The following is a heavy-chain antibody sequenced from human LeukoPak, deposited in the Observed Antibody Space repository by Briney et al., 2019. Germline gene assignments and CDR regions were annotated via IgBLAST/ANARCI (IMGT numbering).Heavy chain of an antibody. V-gene: IGHV1-2*02. CDR3: ARNGIGSDIVVAPDH. CDR1: GYTFTGYY. D-gene: IGHD2-2*01. CDR2: INPNSGGT. Sequence: ASVKVSCKASGYTFTGYYMHWVRQAPGQGLEWMGWINPNSGGTNYAQKFQGRVTMTRDTSISTAYMELSRLRSDDTAVYYCARNGIGSDIVVAPDHWGQGTLVTVSS. J-gene: IGHJ4*02.